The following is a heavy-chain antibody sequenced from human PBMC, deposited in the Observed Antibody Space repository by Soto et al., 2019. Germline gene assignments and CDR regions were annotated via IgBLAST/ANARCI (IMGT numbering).Heavy chain of an antibody. CDR1: GGTFTNYA. CDR2: MIPIFGTA. CDR3: ARVAYTSMTTHWFDC. J-gene: IGHJ5*01. V-gene: IGHV1-69*13. Sequence: SVKVSCKASGGTFTNYAVSWVRQAPGQGLEWMGGMIPIFGTANYAQKFQGRVTITADESTSTAYMELSNLRSEDTALYYCARVAYTSMTTHWFDCWGQGTRVTVSS. D-gene: IGHD5-18*01.